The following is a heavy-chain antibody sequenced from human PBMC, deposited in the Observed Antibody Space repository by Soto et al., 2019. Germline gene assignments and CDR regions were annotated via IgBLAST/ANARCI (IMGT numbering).Heavy chain of an antibody. J-gene: IGHJ6*02. Sequence: SETLSLTCTVPGGSISSGSYYWGWIRQPPGKGLEWIGSIYYSGSTYYNPSLKSRVTISVDTSKNQFSLKLSSVTAADTAVYYCARHGVYYYGTDVWGQGTTVS. V-gene: IGHV4-39*01. CDR3: ARHGVYYYGTDV. CDR2: IYYSGST. CDR1: GGSISSGSYY. D-gene: IGHD3-16*01.